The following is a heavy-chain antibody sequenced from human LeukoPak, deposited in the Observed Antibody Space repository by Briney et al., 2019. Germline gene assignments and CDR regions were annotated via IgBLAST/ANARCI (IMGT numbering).Heavy chain of an antibody. Sequence: GGSLRLSCAASGFTFSSYNMNWVRQAPGKGLEWVSSITSGSSYIYYADSVKGRFTISRDNAKNSLYLQMNSLRAEDTAVYYCARDEGYISPTHFDYWGQGTLVTVSS. V-gene: IGHV3-21*01. D-gene: IGHD6-13*01. J-gene: IGHJ4*02. CDR2: ITSGSSYI. CDR3: ARDEGYISPTHFDY. CDR1: GFTFSSYN.